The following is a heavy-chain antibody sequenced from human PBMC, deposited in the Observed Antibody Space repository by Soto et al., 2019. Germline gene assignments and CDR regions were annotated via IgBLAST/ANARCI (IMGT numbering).Heavy chain of an antibody. CDR1: GGTFSSYT. J-gene: IGHJ4*02. CDR2: IIPILGIA. CDR3: ATPTRY. V-gene: IGHV1-69*02. Sequence: QVQLVQSGAEVKKPGSSVKVSCKASGGTFSSYTVTWVRQAPGQGLEWMGRIIPILGIANSAQKFQGRVTITAAKSTSTAYMELSRLRSEDTAVYYCATPTRYWGQGILVTVSS.